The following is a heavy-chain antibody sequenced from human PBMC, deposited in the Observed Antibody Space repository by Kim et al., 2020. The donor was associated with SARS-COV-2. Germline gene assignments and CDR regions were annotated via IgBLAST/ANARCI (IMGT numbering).Heavy chain of an antibody. V-gene: IGHV3-53*01. J-gene: IGHJ6*02. D-gene: IGHD4-17*01. CDR1: GFTVSSNY. CDR2: IYSGGST. Sequence: GGSLRLSCAASGFTVSSNYMSWVRQAPGKGLEWVSVIYSGGSTYYADSVKGRFTISRDNSKNTLYLQMNSLRAEDTAVYYCARGSGLRCFGMDVWGQGTTVTVSS. CDR3: ARGSGLRCFGMDV.